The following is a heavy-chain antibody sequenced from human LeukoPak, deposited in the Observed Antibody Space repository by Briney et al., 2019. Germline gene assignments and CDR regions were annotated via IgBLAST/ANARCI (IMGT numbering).Heavy chain of an antibody. CDR2: INHSGRT. CDR1: GFTFSSYA. J-gene: IGHJ5*01. V-gene: IGHV4-34*01. CDR3: ARPYYSGTYWFDS. D-gene: IGHD1-7*01. Sequence: GSLRLSCAVSGFTFSSYAMTWVRQTPGKGLEWIGEINHSGRTNYNPSLKSRVTLSVDTSKNQFSLKMSSVTAADTAVYYCARPYYSGTYWFDSWGQGTLVTVSS.